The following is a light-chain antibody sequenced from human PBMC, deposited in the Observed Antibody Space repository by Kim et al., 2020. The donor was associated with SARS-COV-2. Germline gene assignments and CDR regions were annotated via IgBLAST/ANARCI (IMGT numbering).Light chain of an antibody. CDR3: QAWDGTTAV. J-gene: IGLJ3*02. CDR1: RLGDEY. V-gene: IGLV3-1*01. Sequence: SPDQATSISWSQYRLGDEYVCWYQQKPGQSPALVIYQNNKRPSGTPERFSGSISGNTATLTIGGTQAMDEADYYCQAWDGTTAVFGGGTQLTVL. CDR2: QNN.